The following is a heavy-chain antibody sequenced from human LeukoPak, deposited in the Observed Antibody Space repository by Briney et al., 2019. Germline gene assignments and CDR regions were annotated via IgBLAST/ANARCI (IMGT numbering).Heavy chain of an antibody. J-gene: IGHJ6*02. CDR1: GFIFTNYA. D-gene: IGHD2-2*01. V-gene: IGHV3-23*01. Sequence: GGSLRLSCEARGFIFTNYAMTWVRQAQGHGLEWVSSVSRSGDGTYYADSVKGRFTISRDQWHSPVALEMPERVALGQALYFCAKNIRACPRGGCYVPAYLCGMDVWGQGTTVTVSS. CDR3: AKNIRACPRGGCYVPAYLCGMDV. CDR2: VSRSGDGT.